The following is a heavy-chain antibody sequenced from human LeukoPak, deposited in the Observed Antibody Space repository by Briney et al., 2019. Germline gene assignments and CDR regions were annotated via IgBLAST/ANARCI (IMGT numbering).Heavy chain of an antibody. Sequence: GGSLRLSCAASGFTFSAFWMHWVRQAPGKGLEWVSAISGSGGSTYYADSVKGRFTISRDNSKNTLYLQMNSLRAEDTAVYYCEYSSGYYFDYWGQGTLVTVSS. CDR3: EYSSGYYFDY. J-gene: IGHJ4*02. V-gene: IGHV3-23*01. D-gene: IGHD3-22*01. CDR2: ISGSGGST. CDR1: GFTFSAFW.